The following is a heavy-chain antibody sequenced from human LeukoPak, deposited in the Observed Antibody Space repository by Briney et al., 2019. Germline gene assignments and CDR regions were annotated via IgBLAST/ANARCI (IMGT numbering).Heavy chain of an antibody. CDR1: GFTFSTYG. V-gene: IGHV3-23*01. J-gene: IGHJ6*02. CDR2: ISGSGGGT. Sequence: PGGSLRLSCAASGFTFSTYGMLWVRQAPGKGLEWVSGISGSGGGTYYADSVKGRFTISRDNSKNTLYLQMNSLRAEDTAVYHCARDSSGGGGMDVWGQGTTVTVSS. CDR3: ARDSSGGGGMDV. D-gene: IGHD6-19*01.